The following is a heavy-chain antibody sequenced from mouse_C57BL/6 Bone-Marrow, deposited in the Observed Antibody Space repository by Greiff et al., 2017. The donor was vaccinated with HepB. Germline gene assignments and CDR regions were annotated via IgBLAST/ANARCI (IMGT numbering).Heavy chain of an antibody. D-gene: IGHD2-3*01. CDR3: ARRDGRAMDY. J-gene: IGHJ4*01. Sequence: QVHVKQSGAELVRPGPSVKMSCKASGYTFTNYWIGWAKQRPGHGLEWIGDIYPGGGYTNYNEKFKGKATLTADKSSSTAYMQFSSLTSEDSAIYYCARRDGRAMDYWGQGTSVTVSS. CDR1: GYTFTNYW. V-gene: IGHV1-63*01. CDR2: IYPGGGYT.